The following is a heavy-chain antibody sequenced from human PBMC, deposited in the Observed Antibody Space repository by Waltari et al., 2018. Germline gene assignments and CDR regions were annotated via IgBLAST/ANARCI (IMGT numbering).Heavy chain of an antibody. CDR2: IHSTGKT. Sequence: QVQLQESGPGLLKSSGTLSLTCSVSGDSIIGYFWSWVRQPAGRKMEWIGRIHSTGKTDPNPSLKGRISMSVDTSKNQVSLNLTSVTAADTAVYYCARDRVESEFYYYYHMDVWGRGTAVIISS. J-gene: IGHJ6*03. D-gene: IGHD3-10*01. CDR3: ARDRVESEFYYYYHMDV. V-gene: IGHV4-4*07. CDR1: GDSIIGYF.